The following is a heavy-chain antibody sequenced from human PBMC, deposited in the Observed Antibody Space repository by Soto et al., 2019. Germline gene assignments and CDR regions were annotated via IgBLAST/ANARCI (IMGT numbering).Heavy chain of an antibody. J-gene: IGHJ6*02. CDR1: GFTFSSYG. CDR3: ARDLSYYGMDV. Sequence: ESGGGVVQPGRSLRLSCAASGFTFSSYGMHWVRQAPGKGLEWVAVIWYDGSNKYYADSVKGRFTISRDNSKNTLYLQMNSLRAEDTAVYYCARDLSYYGMDVWGQGTTVTVSS. CDR2: IWYDGSNK. V-gene: IGHV3-33*01.